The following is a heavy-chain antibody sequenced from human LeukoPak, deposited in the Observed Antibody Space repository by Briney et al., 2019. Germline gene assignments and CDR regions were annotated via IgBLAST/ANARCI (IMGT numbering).Heavy chain of an antibody. CDR3: AGDLSYGSGEF. D-gene: IGHD3-10*01. Sequence: GGSLRLSCVGSGFTFSHYGIYWVRQAPGKGLEWVAAIWYDGSKQLYRDAVKGRFTISRDDSKNTVFLQMNSLRAEDTAVYFCAGDLSYGSGEFWGQGTLVTVSS. V-gene: IGHV3-33*01. CDR1: GFTFSHYG. J-gene: IGHJ4*02. CDR2: IWYDGSKQ.